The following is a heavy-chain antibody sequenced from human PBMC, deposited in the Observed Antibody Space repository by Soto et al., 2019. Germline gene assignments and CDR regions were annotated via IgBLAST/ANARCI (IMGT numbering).Heavy chain of an antibody. CDR3: ARGNALDV. Sequence: QGQLQQSGPGLVKPSQTLSLTCAISGDSVSSDITSWNWIRQSPSRGLEWLGRTYYRSKWFHDYAVSVKSRITINPDTSKKQRSLELISMTPEDTAVYYCARGNALDVWGPGTVVTVSS. V-gene: IGHV6-1*01. J-gene: IGHJ3*01. D-gene: IGHD3-10*01. CDR2: TYYRSKWFH. CDR1: GDSVSSDITS.